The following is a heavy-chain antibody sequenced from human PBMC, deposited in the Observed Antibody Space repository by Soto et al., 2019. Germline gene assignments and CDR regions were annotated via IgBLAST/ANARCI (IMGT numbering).Heavy chain of an antibody. Sequence: SETLSLTCSVSGASVVSGGYFWTWIRQLPGKGLEWIVYIYYSGSTNYNPSLKSRVTISVDTSKNQFSLKLSSVTAADTAVYYCARVASIAAAGTGGYYYYGMDVWGQGTTVTVSS. J-gene: IGHJ6*02. V-gene: IGHV4-61*08. CDR3: ARVASIAAAGTGGYYYYGMDV. D-gene: IGHD6-13*01. CDR2: IYYSGST. CDR1: GASVVSGGYF.